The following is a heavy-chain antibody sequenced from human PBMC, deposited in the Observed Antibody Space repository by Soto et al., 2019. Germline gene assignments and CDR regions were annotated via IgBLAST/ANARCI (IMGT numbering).Heavy chain of an antibody. V-gene: IGHV4-59*01. D-gene: IGHD3-9*01. CDR1: GGSISSYY. CDR3: ARGRRYDILTGSSRPYYYYMDV. Sequence: SETLSLTCTVSGGSISSYYWSWIRQPTGKGLEWIGYIYYSGSTNYNPSLKSRVTISVDTSKNQFSLKLSSVTAADTAVYYCARGRRYDILTGSSRPYYYYMDVWGKGTTVTVSS. CDR2: IYYSGST. J-gene: IGHJ6*03.